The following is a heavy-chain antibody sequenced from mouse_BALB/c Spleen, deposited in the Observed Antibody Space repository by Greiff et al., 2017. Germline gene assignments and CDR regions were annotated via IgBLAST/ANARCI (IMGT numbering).Heavy chain of an antibody. V-gene: IGHV3-2*02. CDR1: GYSITSDYA. Sequence: VQLKESGPGLVKPSQSLSLTCTVTGYSITSDYAWNWIRQFPGNKLEWMGYISYSGSTSYNPSLKSRISITRDTSKNQFFLQLNSVTTEDTATYYCARWYDYDGFAYWGQGTLVTVSA. J-gene: IGHJ3*01. CDR2: ISYSGST. D-gene: IGHD2-4*01. CDR3: ARWYDYDGFAY.